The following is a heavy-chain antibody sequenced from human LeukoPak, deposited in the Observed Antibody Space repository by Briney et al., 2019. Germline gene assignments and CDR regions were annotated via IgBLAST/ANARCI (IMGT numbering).Heavy chain of an antibody. Sequence: PGRSLRLSCTASGFTFGDYAMSWVRQAPGKGLEWVSAVSGSGGTTYFAASVKGRFTISRDNSKNTLYLQMNSLRAEDTALYYCAKDYSSGWYFDYWGQGTLVTVSS. D-gene: IGHD6-19*01. V-gene: IGHV3-23*01. CDR2: VSGSGGTT. CDR1: GFTFGDYA. CDR3: AKDYSSGWYFDY. J-gene: IGHJ4*02.